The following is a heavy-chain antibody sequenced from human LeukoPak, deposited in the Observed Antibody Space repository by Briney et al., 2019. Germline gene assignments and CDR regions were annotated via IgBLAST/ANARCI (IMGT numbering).Heavy chain of an antibody. J-gene: IGHJ4*02. CDR3: ARHGGWPAFSDFDY. CDR2: IHYSGTA. D-gene: IGHD2-15*01. CDR1: GGSISGSTYY. V-gene: IGHV4-39*01. Sequence: PSETLSLTCTVSGGSISGSTYYWGWIRQPPGKGLEWIGSIHYSGTAYYNPSLKSRVTISVDTSKNQFSLRLGSVTAADTAVYYCARHGGWPAFSDFDYWGQGTLVTVSP.